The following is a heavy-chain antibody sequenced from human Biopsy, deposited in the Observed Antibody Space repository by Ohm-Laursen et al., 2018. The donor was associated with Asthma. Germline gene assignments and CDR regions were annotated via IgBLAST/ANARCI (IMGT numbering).Heavy chain of an antibody. CDR1: GFSFSDYS. CDR3: ARVLESSDRGPFYFFALDV. Sequence: SLRLSCAASGFSFSDYSMTWMRQAPGKGLERVSSISSSGSTKYPAESVQGRSTISRDNAQKSLFLQMYGLRAEDTAIYFCARVLESSDRGPFYFFALDVWGQGTTVAVS. CDR2: ISSSGSTK. D-gene: IGHD6-25*01. J-gene: IGHJ6*02. V-gene: IGHV3-11*01.